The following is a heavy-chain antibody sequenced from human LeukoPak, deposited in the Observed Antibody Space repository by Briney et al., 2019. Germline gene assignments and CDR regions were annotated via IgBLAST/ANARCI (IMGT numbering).Heavy chain of an antibody. CDR1: GGSISSYY. CDR2: IHYTGST. CDR3: ARAPKGRYCSSTSCYPLDY. Sequence: SETLSLTCTVSGGSISSYYWSWIRQSPGKGLECIGYIHYTGSTNYNPSLKSRVTISVDKSKNQFSLKLSSVTAADTAVYYCARAPKGRYCSSTSCYPLDYWGQGTLVTVSS. V-gene: IGHV4-59*12. J-gene: IGHJ4*02. D-gene: IGHD2-2*01.